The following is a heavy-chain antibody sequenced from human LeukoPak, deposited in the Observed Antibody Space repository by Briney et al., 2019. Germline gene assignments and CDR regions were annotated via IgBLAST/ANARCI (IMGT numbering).Heavy chain of an antibody. Sequence: ASVKVSCKASGYSFTTHGINWVRQAPGQGLEWMGWIDTYTRSPFYVQGLEGRFVYSLDTSVETAYLQISNLKAEDTAVYYCARGARDGALDYWGQGTLVTVSS. CDR2: IDTYTRSP. CDR1: GYSFTTHG. CDR3: ARGARDGALDY. D-gene: IGHD3-10*01. J-gene: IGHJ4*02. V-gene: IGHV7-4-1*02.